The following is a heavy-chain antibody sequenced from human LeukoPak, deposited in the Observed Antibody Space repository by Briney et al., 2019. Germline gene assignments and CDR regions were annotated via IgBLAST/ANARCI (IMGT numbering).Heavy chain of an antibody. J-gene: IGHJ4*02. Sequence: GESLKIPCKGSGYSFTSYWIGWVRQMPGKGLEWMGIIYPGDSHTTYSPSFQGQVTITADKSISTAYLQWSSLKASDTAMYYCARPTDSSGLIDYWGQGTLVTVSS. CDR2: IYPGDSHT. CDR3: ARPTDSSGLIDY. D-gene: IGHD3-22*01. V-gene: IGHV5-51*01. CDR1: GYSFTSYW.